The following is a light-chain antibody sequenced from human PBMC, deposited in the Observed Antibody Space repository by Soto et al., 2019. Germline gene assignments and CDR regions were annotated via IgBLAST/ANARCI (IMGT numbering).Light chain of an antibody. J-gene: IGKJ1*01. V-gene: IGKV1-39*01. CDR3: QQSYSTPPLT. Sequence: DVQMTQSPSSLSASVGDRVTITCRASQSVSIYLNWYQQKPGKAPNLLISAASSLQNGVPSRFRGSVSGTDFTLTISGLQHEDFATYYCQQSYSTPPLTLGQGTKLEIK. CDR1: QSVSIY. CDR2: AAS.